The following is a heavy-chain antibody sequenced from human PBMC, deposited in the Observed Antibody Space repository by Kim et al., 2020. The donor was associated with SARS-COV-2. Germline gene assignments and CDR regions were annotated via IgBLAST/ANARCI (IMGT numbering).Heavy chain of an antibody. J-gene: IGHJ4*02. D-gene: IGHD3-16*01. CDR3: VMGYAGGPFDY. V-gene: IGHV3-20*03. CDR2: ST. Sequence: STGYGDSVRGRLTISRYNAKNSLYVQMNSLRVDDTALYYCVMGYAGGPFDYWGQGTLVTVSS.